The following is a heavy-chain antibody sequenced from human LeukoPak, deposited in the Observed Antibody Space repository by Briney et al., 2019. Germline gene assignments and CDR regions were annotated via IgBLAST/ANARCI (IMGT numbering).Heavy chain of an antibody. CDR2: ISYI. V-gene: IGHV3-21*01. Sequence: PGGSLRLSCAASGFTISSFSMNWVRQAPGKGLEWVSSISYIYYTDSVKGRFTISRDKAENSLYLQMNSLRAEDTAVYYCARSVRKGDFDYWGQGTLVTVSS. CDR1: GFTISSFS. D-gene: IGHD5/OR15-5a*01. CDR3: ARSVRKGDFDY. J-gene: IGHJ4*02.